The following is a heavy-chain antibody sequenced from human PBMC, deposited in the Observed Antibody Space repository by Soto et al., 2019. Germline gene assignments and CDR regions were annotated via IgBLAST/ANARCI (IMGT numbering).Heavy chain of an antibody. V-gene: IGHV4-39*01. CDR1: GGSISSSSYY. CDR2: IYYSGST. Sequence: SETLSLTCTVSGGSISSSSYYWGWIRQPPGKGLEWIGSIYYSGSTYYNPSLKSRVTISVDTSKTQFSLKLNSVTAADTAVYYCARPPTASLDAFEIWGQGTMVTVSS. CDR3: ARPPTASLDAFEI. J-gene: IGHJ3*02.